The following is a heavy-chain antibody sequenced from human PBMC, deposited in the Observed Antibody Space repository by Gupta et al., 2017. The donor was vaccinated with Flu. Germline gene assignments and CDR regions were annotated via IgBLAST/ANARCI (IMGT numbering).Heavy chain of an antibody. CDR1: GVSLSTNY. J-gene: IGHJ4*02. CDR3: ARGWTDWGHFDI. Sequence: QVHLQESGPGLVKPSENLSLTCSVSGVSLSTNYWSWIRQPPGRGLEWIGYVYYNGRTSYNASFKSRATISLNTSKNQFSLKLSSVTAADTAVFYCARGWTDWGHFDIWGQGALVSVSS. V-gene: IGHV4-59*01. D-gene: IGHD7-27*01. CDR2: VYYNGRT.